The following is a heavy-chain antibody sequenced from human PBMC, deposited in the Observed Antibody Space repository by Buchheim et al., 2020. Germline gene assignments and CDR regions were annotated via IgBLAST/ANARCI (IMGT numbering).Heavy chain of an antibody. V-gene: IGHV4-34*01. CDR3: ARGRVAANEGARYGMDV. CDR2: VNHSGSS. CDR1: GGSFSGYY. D-gene: IGHD6-13*01. Sequence: QAQLQQWGAGLLKPSETLSLTCAVYGGSFSGYYWTWIRQPPGKGLDWIGEVNHSGSSNYNPSLKSRVTISVDRSKNQFSLKLSSVTAADTAVYYCARGRVAANEGARYGMDVWGQGTT. J-gene: IGHJ6*02.